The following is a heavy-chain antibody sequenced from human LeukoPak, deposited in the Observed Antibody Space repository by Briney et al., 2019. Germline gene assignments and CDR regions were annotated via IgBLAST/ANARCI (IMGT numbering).Heavy chain of an antibody. CDR2: IYYSGST. V-gene: IGHV4-59*01. D-gene: IGHD6-19*01. J-gene: IGHJ6*03. CDR1: GGSIGSYY. Sequence: PSETLSLTCTVSGGSIGSYYWSWIRQPPGKGLEWIGYIYYSGSTNYNPSLKSRVTISVDTSKNQFSLKLSSVTAADTAVYYCARESKLYSSGWYPYYYYMDVWGKGTTVTVSS. CDR3: ARESKLYSSGWYPYYYYMDV.